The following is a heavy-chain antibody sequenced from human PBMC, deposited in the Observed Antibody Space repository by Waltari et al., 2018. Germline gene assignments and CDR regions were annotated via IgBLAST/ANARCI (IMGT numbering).Heavy chain of an antibody. CDR1: SGSISGYY. CDR2: IYSSG. Sequence: QVQLQESGPGLVKPSETLSLTCSGSSGSISGYYWSWIRQPPGKGLEWIGYIYSSGNTISVDTSKNQFSLRLSAVTAADTAVYYCARHYGSGTYPLDYWGRGTLVTVSS. J-gene: IGHJ4*02. V-gene: IGHV4-59*01. CDR3: ARHYGSGTYPLDY. D-gene: IGHD3-10*01.